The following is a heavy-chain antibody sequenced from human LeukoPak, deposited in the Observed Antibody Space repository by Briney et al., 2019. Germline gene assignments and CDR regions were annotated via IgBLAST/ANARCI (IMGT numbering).Heavy chain of an antibody. D-gene: IGHD4-23*01. CDR1: GGSISSYY. J-gene: IGHJ6*02. V-gene: IGHV4-59*08. CDR3: ARSDGRNWYSDYGMDV. CDR2: IYYSGST. Sequence: SETLSLTCTVSGGSISSYYWSWIRQPPGKGLEWIGYIYYSGSTNYNPSLKSRVTISVDTSKNLYSLKLSSVTAADTAVYYCARSDGRNWYSDYGMDVWGQGTTVTVSS.